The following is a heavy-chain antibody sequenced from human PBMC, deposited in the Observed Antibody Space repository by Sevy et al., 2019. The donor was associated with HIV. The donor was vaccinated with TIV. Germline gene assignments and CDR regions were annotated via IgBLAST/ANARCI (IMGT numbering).Heavy chain of an antibody. Sequence: SETLSLTCTVSGDSISSSNFYWGWIRQPPGKGLEWCGSIYYSGGTYYNPSLKSRVTISVDTSKDQFSLKLRSVTAADTAVYYCARLFDDSSGPPSDYWGQGTLGTVSS. D-gene: IGHD3-22*01. CDR3: ARLFDDSSGPPSDY. J-gene: IGHJ4*02. CDR2: IYYSGGT. V-gene: IGHV4-39*01. CDR1: GDSISSSNFY.